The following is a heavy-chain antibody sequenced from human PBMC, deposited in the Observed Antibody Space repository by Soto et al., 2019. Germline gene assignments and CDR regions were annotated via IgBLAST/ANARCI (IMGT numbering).Heavy chain of an antibody. V-gene: IGHV4-59*01. Sequence: SETLSLTCTVSGGSISSYYWSWIRQPPGKGLEWIGYIYYSGSTNYNPSLKSRVTISVDTSKNQFSLKLSSVTAVDTAVYYCARDPTIGAFDIWGQGTMVTVSS. CDR3: ARDPTIGAFDI. CDR1: GGSISSYY. J-gene: IGHJ3*02. CDR2: IYYSGST.